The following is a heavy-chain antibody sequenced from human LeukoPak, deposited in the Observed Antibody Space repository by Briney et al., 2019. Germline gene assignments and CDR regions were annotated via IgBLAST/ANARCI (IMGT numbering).Heavy chain of an antibody. J-gene: IGHJ5*02. V-gene: IGHV3-74*01. D-gene: IGHD3-10*01. CDR2: INSDGSST. CDR1: GFTFSSYW. Sequence: GGSLRLSCAASGFTFSSYWMHWVRQAPGKGLVWVSRINSDGSSTSYADSVKGRFTISRDNAKNTLYLQMNSLRAEDTAVYYCAREEPLDYYGSGSYGNWFDPWGQGTLVTVSS. CDR3: AREEPLDYYGSGSYGNWFDP.